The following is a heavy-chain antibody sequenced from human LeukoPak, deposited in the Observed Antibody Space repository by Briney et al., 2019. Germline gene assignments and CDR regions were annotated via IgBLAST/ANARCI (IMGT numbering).Heavy chain of an antibody. CDR3: ARGTGYSYGYFDY. Sequence: GRSVRLSCAASGFTLSSYGMHWVRQAPGKGLEWVAVIWSDGTNKDYAASVKGRFTISRDNSKNTLYLQMNSLKAGDTAVYYCARGTGYSYGYFDYWGQGALVTVSS. J-gene: IGHJ4*02. CDR1: GFTLSSYG. D-gene: IGHD5-18*01. V-gene: IGHV3-33*01. CDR2: IWSDGTNK.